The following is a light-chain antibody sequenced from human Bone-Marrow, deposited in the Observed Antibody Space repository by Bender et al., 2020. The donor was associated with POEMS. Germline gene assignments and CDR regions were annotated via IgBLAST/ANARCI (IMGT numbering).Light chain of an antibody. J-gene: IGLJ3*02. CDR1: SSDKF. CDR2: EVS. V-gene: IGLV2-23*02. CDR3: CSYAGDYSWV. Sequence: QSALTQPAAVSGSPGQSITISCTGSSSDKFVSWYQHHPGKAPKLLIYEVSQRPLEASIRFSGSKSGNTASLTISGLQAEDEADYYCCSYAGDYSWVFGGGTKVTVL.